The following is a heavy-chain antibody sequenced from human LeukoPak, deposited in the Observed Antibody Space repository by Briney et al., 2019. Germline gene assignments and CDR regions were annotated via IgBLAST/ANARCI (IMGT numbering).Heavy chain of an antibody. J-gene: IGHJ4*02. V-gene: IGHV3-53*01. CDR2: ISVSGNT. CDR1: GFIVSSNY. Sequence: GGSLRLSCVASGFIVSSNYMSWVRQAPGKGLEWVSAISVSGNTYHADSVKGRFTISRDSSKNTLYLQMNSLRAGDAAVYYCAKAPVTTCSGAYCYPFDYWSQGTLVTVSS. D-gene: IGHD2-15*01. CDR3: AKAPVTTCSGAYCYPFDY.